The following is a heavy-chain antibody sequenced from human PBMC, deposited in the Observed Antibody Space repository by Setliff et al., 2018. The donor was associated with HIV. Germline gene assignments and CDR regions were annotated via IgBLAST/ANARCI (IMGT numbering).Heavy chain of an antibody. CDR2: IYYTGIT. V-gene: IGHV4-59*02. Sequence: SETLSLTCSISGGSVTSYLWHWFRQPPGKGLEWIGYIYYTGITDNNPSPEGRVTISVDTSKNQVSLRLKSVTTADTAVYYCARELYGGNSRPFDYWGQGALVTVSS. CDR1: GGSVTSYL. CDR3: ARELYGGNSRPFDY. J-gene: IGHJ4*02. D-gene: IGHD2-21*02.